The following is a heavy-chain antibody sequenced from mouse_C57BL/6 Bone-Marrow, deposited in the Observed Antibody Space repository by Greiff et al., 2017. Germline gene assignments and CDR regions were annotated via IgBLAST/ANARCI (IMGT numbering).Heavy chain of an antibody. CDR1: GYTFTSYW. J-gene: IGHJ4*01. D-gene: IGHD2-3*01. V-gene: IGHV1-50*01. CDR2: IDPSDSYT. Sequence: QVQLQQPGAELVKPGASVKLSCKASGYTFTSYWMQWVKQRPGQGLEWIGEIDPSDSYTNYNQKFKGKATLTVDPSPSTAYMQLSSLTSEDSAVYYCARMVTTGVYYAMDYWGQGTSVTVSS. CDR3: ARMVTTGVYYAMDY.